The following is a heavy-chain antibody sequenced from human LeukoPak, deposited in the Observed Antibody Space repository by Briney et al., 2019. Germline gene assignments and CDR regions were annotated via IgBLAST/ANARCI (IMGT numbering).Heavy chain of an antibody. CDR3: ARASILSKDYGDYNDAFDI. J-gene: IGHJ3*02. Sequence: PGGSLRLSCAASGFTFATYTMSWVRQAPGKGLEWVANIKQDGSEKYYVDSVKGRFTISRDNAKNSLYLQMNSLRAEDTAVYYCARASILSKDYGDYNDAFDIWGQGTMVTVSS. D-gene: IGHD4-17*01. V-gene: IGHV3-7*01. CDR1: GFTFATYT. CDR2: IKQDGSEK.